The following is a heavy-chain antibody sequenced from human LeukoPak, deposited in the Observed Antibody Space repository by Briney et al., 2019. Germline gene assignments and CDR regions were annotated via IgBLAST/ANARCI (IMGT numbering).Heavy chain of an antibody. D-gene: IGHD6-6*01. CDR1: GYTFTSYA. V-gene: IGHV1-3*03. J-gene: IGHJ1*01. CDR3: ARDRSARHLVYSQH. CDR2: INAGNGNT. Sequence: ASVKVSCKASGYTFTSYAMHWVRQAPGQRLEWMGWINAGNGNTKYSQEFQGRVTITRDTSASTAYMELSSLRSEDMAVYYCARDRSARHLVYSQHWGQGTLVTVSS.